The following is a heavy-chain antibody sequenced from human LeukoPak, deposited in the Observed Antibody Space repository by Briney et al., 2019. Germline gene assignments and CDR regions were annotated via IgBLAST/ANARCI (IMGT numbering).Heavy chain of an antibody. D-gene: IGHD6-13*01. CDR1: GGSISSYY. CDR3: ARDLGPKYSSSWYDY. J-gene: IGHJ4*02. V-gene: IGHV4-59*13. Sequence: PSETLSLTRTVSGGSISSYYWSWIRQPPGKGLEWIGYIYYSGSTNYNPSLKSRVTISVDTSKNQFSLKLSSVTAADTAVYYCARDLGPKYSSSWYDYWGQGTLVTVSS. CDR2: IYYSGST.